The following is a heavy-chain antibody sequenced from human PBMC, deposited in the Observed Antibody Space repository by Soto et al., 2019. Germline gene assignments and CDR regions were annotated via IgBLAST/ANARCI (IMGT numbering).Heavy chain of an antibody. CDR1: GFTFSSYG. CDR2: ISYDGSNK. D-gene: IGHD3-10*01. CDR3: AKDIHYGSGSYYSYYYYGMDV. V-gene: IGHV3-30*18. Sequence: GGSLRLSCAASGFTFSSYGMHWVRQAPGKGLEWVAVISYDGSNKYYADSVKGRFTISRDNSKNTLYLQMNSLRAEDTAVYYCAKDIHYGSGSYYSYYYYGMDVWGQGTTVTVSS. J-gene: IGHJ6*02.